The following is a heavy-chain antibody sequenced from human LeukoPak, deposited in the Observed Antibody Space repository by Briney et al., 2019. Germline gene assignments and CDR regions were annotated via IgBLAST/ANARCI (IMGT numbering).Heavy chain of an antibody. Sequence: GGSLRLSCAASGFSFSSYGVHWIRQAPGKGLEWVARISYEGSTKDYADSVKGRLSISRDNSKNTLYLQMNGLRVEDTAIYYCARGIEYFDFRRDKGTFDYWGLGTLVTVSS. J-gene: IGHJ4*02. V-gene: IGHV3-30-3*01. D-gene: IGHD3-9*01. CDR1: GFSFSSYG. CDR3: ARGIEYFDFRRDKGTFDY. CDR2: ISYEGSTK.